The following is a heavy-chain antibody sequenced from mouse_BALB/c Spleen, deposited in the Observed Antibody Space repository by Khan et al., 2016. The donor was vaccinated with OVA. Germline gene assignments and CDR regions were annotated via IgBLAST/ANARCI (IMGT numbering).Heavy chain of an antibody. CDR3: ERVYYGNPFSY. D-gene: IGHD2-1*01. CDR1: GFTFSDYY. CDR2: ISDGGSYT. Sequence: EVELVESGGGLVKPGGSLKLSCAASGFTFSDYYMYWVHQTPEKRLEWVATISDGGSYTYYPDSVKGRFTISRDDAKNNLYLQMSSLKSEDTAIYYCERVYYGNPFSYWGQGTLVTVSA. J-gene: IGHJ3*01. V-gene: IGHV5-4*02.